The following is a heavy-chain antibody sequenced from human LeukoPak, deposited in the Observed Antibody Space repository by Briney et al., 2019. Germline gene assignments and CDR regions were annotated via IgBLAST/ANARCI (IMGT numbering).Heavy chain of an antibody. CDR3: GRDVSRGAGGAFDI. D-gene: IGHD2-8*02. CDR1: GSTFSRYC. J-gene: IGHJ3*02. Sequence: GGSLRLPCAASGSTFSRYCMSWARQAPGKGLEWVANIKQDGSEKYYVDSVKGRFTISRDNAKNSLYLQMNSLRAEDTAVYYCGRDVSRGAGGAFDIWGQGTMVTVSS. CDR2: IKQDGSEK. V-gene: IGHV3-7*01.